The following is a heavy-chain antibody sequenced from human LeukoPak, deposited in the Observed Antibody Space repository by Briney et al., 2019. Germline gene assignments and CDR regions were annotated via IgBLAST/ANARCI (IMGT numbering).Heavy chain of an antibody. CDR3: AMGSFGDPLAL. D-gene: IGHD3-10*01. Sequence: SETLSLTCTVSGGSISSYYWSWIRQPPGKGLEWIGYIYYSGSTNYNPSLKSRVTISADTSKKQFSLKLSPVTAADTAVYYCAMGSFGDPLALWGQGTLVTVSS. J-gene: IGHJ4*02. CDR1: GGSISSYY. V-gene: IGHV4-59*12. CDR2: IYYSGST.